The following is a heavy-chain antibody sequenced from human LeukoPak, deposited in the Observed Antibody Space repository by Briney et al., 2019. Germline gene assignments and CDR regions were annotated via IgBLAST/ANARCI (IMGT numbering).Heavy chain of an antibody. CDR2: IYTSGST. Sequence: SETLSLTCTVSGGSISSGSYYWSWIRQPAGKGLEWIGRIYTSGSTNYNPSLKSRVTISVDTSKNQFSLKLSSVTAADTAVYYCARAPYKDAFDIWGQGTMVTVSS. CDR1: GGSISSGSYY. V-gene: IGHV4-61*02. CDR3: ARAPYKDAFDI. J-gene: IGHJ3*02. D-gene: IGHD1-1*01.